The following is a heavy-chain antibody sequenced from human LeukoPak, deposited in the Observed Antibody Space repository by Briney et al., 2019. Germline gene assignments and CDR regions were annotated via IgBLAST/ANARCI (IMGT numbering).Heavy chain of an antibody. V-gene: IGHV4-4*02. CDR1: GGSISSSNW. Sequence: SGTLSLTCAVSGGSISSSNWWSWVRQPPGKGLEWIGEIYHSGSTNYNPSLKSRVTISVDKSKNQFSLKLSSVTAADTAVYYCAGESGSQNGGSDYWGQGTLVTVSS. CDR3: AGESGSQNGGSDY. J-gene: IGHJ4*02. D-gene: IGHD1-26*01. CDR2: IYHSGST.